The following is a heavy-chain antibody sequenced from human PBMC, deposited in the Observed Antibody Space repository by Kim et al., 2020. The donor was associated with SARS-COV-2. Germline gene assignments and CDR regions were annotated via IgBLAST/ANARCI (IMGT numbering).Heavy chain of an antibody. V-gene: IGHV1-24*01. J-gene: IGHJ6*02. CDR3: ATIEMATTPYYYGMDV. Sequence: ASVKVSCKVSGYTLTELSMHWVRQAPGKGLEWMGGFDPEDGETIYAQKFQGRVTMTEDTSTDTAYMELSSLRSEDTAVYYCATIEMATTPYYYGMDVWGQGTTVTVSS. CDR1: GYTLTELS. CDR2: FDPEDGET. D-gene: IGHD5-12*01.